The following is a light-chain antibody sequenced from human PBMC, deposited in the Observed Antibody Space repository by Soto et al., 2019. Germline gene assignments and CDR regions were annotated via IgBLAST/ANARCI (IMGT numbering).Light chain of an antibody. CDR1: QNVYINS. V-gene: IGKV3-20*01. J-gene: IGKJ3*01. CDR3: QQYGDSPIT. CDR2: GAS. Sequence: EVVLTQSPGTLSLSPGERATLSCRASQNVYINSLAWYQQRPGQTPRLLIYGASTRAAAIPGRFSGSGSGADFALSIDGLEPEDFAIYYCQQYGDSPITFGPGTKVDIK.